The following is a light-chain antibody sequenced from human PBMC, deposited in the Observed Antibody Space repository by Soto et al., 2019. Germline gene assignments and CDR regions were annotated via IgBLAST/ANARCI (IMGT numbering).Light chain of an antibody. CDR3: QQRRNWPLT. CDR2: DAF. CDR1: QTLSDS. V-gene: IGKV3-11*01. J-gene: IGKJ4*01. Sequence: EIVLTQSPATLSLSPGERATLSCRASQTLSDSLAWYQQRPGQAPRLLIYDAFNRAAGIPARFSGSGSGTDFTLTISNLEPEDFAVYYCQQRRNWPLTFGGGTKVEIK.